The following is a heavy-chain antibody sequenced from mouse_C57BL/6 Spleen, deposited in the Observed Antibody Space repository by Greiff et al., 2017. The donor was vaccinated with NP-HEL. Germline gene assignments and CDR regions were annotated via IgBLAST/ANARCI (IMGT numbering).Heavy chain of an antibody. J-gene: IGHJ2*01. CDR3: ARWTTVRVFDY. CDR2: IYPRDGST. D-gene: IGHD1-1*01. CDR1: GYTFTSYD. V-gene: IGHV1-85*01. Sequence: QVQLKESGPELVKPGASVKLSCKASGYTFTSYDINWVKQRPGQGLEWIGWIYPRDGSTKYNEKFKGKATLTVYTSSSTAYMELHSLTSEDSAVYFCARWTTVRVFDYWGQGTTLTVSS.